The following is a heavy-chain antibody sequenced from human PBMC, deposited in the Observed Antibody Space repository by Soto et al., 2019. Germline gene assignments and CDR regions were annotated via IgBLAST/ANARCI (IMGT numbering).Heavy chain of an antibody. D-gene: IGHD3-3*01. CDR1: GFTFSSNS. CDR2: ISSSSSTI. V-gene: IGHV3-48*02. J-gene: IGHJ5*02. CDR3: ARVIWSGHLTSDL. Sequence: EVQVVESGGGLVQPGGSLRLSCAASGFTFSSNSMNWVRQAPGKGLEWISYISSSSSTIYADYVKGRFTSSRDKAKNSLYLQMNSLRDEDTAVYYCARVIWSGHLTSDLWGQGTLVTVSS.